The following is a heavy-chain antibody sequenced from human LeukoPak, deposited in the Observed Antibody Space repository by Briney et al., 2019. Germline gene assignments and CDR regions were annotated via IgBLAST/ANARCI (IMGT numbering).Heavy chain of an antibody. Sequence: GASVKVSCKASDYTFTNYGISWVRQAPGQGLEWMGWISAYNGNTYYAQKLQGRVTMTTDTSTSTAYMELRSLRSDDTAVYYCARDVSAGNSEFFDYWGQGTLVTVSS. D-gene: IGHD4-23*01. CDR1: DYTFTNYG. CDR3: ARDVSAGNSEFFDY. CDR2: ISAYNGNT. J-gene: IGHJ4*02. V-gene: IGHV1-18*01.